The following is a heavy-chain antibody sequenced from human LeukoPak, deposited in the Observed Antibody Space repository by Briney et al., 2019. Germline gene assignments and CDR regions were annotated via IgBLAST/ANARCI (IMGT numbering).Heavy chain of an antibody. CDR3: ARALQYQLPSHFDY. D-gene: IGHD2-2*01. Sequence: SETLSLTCTVSGGSISSGDYYWSWIRQPPGTGLEWIGYIYYSGSTYYNPSLKSRVTISVDTSKNQFSLKLSSVTAADTAMYYCARALQYQLPSHFDYWGQGTLVTVSS. CDR2: IYYSGST. V-gene: IGHV4-30-4*01. CDR1: GGSISSGDYY. J-gene: IGHJ4*02.